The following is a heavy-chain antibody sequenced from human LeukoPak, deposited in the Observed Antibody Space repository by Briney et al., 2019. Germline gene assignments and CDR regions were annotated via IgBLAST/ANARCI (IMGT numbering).Heavy chain of an antibody. CDR3: ARANRRRSRNFFDP. CDR2: ISHSGTT. Sequence: NPWETLSLTCAVYGGSFTAYYWNWIRQPPGKGLEWIGEISHSGTTNSNPSLKNRVTISVDTSKNQFSLKLSSVTAADTAVYYCARANRRRSRNFFDPWGQGTLVTVSS. J-gene: IGHJ5*02. D-gene: IGHD2/OR15-2a*01. V-gene: IGHV4-34*01. CDR1: GGSFTAYY.